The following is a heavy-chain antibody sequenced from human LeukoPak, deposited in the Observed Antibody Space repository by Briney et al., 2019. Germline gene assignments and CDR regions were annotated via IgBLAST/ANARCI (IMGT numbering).Heavy chain of an antibody. CDR2: IYTRGST. CDR1: GGSINNYY. J-gene: IGHJ3*02. Sequence: SETLSLTCTVSGGSINNYYWSWIRQPAGKGLEGIGGIYTRGSTNYNPSLKSRVTMSVDTSKNQFSLKLSSVTAADTAVYYCARGRYCSADICSGGDAFDIWAKGQWSPSLQ. D-gene: IGHD2-15*01. CDR3: ARGRYCSADICSGGDAFDI. V-gene: IGHV4-4*07.